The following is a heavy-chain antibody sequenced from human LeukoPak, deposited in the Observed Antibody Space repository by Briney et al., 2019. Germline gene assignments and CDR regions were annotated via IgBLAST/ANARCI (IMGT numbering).Heavy chain of an antibody. CDR2: IEYDEVNK. J-gene: IGHJ5*02. Sequence: PGRSLRLSCAVSGFTFSTYTMHWARQAPGKGLEWVAVIEYDEVNKYYADSVKGRFTISRDNAKNTLDLQMNSLRTQDTAVYYCAKQDLSLDTWGQGTLVTVSS. CDR1: GFTFSTYT. CDR3: AKQDLSLDT. V-gene: IGHV3-30-3*02.